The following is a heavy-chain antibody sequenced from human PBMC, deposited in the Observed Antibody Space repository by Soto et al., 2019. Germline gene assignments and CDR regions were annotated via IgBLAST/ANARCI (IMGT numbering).Heavy chain of an antibody. CDR3: ARKAMITFGGVIAMGAFDI. CDR2: IYYSGST. J-gene: IGHJ3*02. CDR1: GGSISSCGYY. Sequence: SETLSLTCTVSGGSISSCGYYWSLIRQHPGKGLEWIGYIYYSGSTYYNPSLKSRVTISVDTSKNQFSLKLSSVTAADTAVYYCARKAMITFGGVIAMGAFDIWGQGTMVTVSS. V-gene: IGHV4-31*03. D-gene: IGHD3-16*02.